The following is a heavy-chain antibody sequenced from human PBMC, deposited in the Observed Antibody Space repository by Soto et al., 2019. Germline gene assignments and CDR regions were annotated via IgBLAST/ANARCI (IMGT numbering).Heavy chain of an antibody. J-gene: IGHJ4*02. Sequence: EVQLVQSGAEVKKPGESLRISCKGSGYDFSSYWIAWVRQMPGKGLEWMGMIYPGDSDTKYSPSFQGRVTISADRSTSTAYLHWGSLTASDTARYFCARREKWNDFEYWGQGSLVTVSS. CDR3: ARREKWNDFEY. D-gene: IGHD1-1*01. V-gene: IGHV5-51*01. CDR2: IYPGDSDT. CDR1: GYDFSSYW.